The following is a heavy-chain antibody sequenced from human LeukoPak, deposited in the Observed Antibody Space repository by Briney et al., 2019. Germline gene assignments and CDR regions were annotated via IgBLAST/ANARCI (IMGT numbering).Heavy chain of an antibody. D-gene: IGHD6-13*01. CDR3: ARVIGYSSTWFPYYFDH. J-gene: IGHJ4*02. V-gene: IGHV4-59*01. CDR2: VYYSGST. Sequence: SETLSLNCTVSGGSTSSYYWSWIRQPAGKGLEWIGHVYYSGSTNYNPSLKSRVTISLDTSKNQFSLKLSSVTTADTAVYYCARVIGYSSTWFPYYFDHWGQGTLVTVSS. CDR1: GGSTSSYY.